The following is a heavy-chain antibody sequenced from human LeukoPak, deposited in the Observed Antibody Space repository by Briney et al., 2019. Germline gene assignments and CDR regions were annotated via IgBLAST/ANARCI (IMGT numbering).Heavy chain of an antibody. V-gene: IGHV4-34*01. J-gene: IGHJ6*03. CDR3: ARGYYGSGSHCCHMDV. CDR2: INHSGST. CDR1: VGSFSGNY. D-gene: IGHD3-10*01. Sequence: PSETLSLTCAVYVGSFSGNYWSWSRQPPGKGLEWIGEINHSGSTNYTACLKSRVTISVDTSKNQFSLKLSSVTAADTAVYYCARGYYGSGSHCCHMDVWGKGTTIAVS.